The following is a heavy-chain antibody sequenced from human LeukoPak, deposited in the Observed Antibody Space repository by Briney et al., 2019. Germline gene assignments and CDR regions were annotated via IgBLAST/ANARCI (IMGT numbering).Heavy chain of an antibody. CDR3: ARTRSSSSDFDY. CDR2: ISSSGRTT. CDR1: GFTFNIYS. J-gene: IGHJ4*02. Sequence: GGSLRLSCAASGFTFNIYSFNWVRQVPGKGLEWVSYISSSGRTTYYADSVKGRFTISRDNTKNSLYLQMNSLRAEDRAVYYCARTRSSSSDFDYWGQGTLVIVSS. V-gene: IGHV3-48*04. D-gene: IGHD6-6*01.